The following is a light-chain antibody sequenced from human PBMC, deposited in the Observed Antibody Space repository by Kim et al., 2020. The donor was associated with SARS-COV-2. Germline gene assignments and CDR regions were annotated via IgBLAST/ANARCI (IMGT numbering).Light chain of an antibody. J-gene: IGLJ2*01. CDR2: QDT. Sequence: SVSPGQTASITCSGDKLGDKYACWYQQKPGQSPVLVTYQDTKRPSGIPERFSGSNSGNTATLTISGTQAIDAADYYCQTWDSSAVLFGGGTQLTVL. V-gene: IGLV3-1*01. CDR3: QTWDSSAVL. CDR1: KLGDKY.